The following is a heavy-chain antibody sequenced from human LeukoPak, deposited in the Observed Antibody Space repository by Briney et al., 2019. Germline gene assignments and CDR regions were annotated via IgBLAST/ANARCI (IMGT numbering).Heavy chain of an antibody. V-gene: IGHV3-30-3*01. Sequence: GGSLRLSCAASGFTFSNYAMHWVRQAPGKGLEWVAVISYDGSNKYYADSVKGRFTISRDNSKNTPYLQMSSLRAEDTAVYYCASLGSGSYGGRNDYWGQGTLVTVSS. CDR2: ISYDGSNK. CDR3: ASLGSGSYGGRNDY. CDR1: GFTFSNYA. D-gene: IGHD1-26*01. J-gene: IGHJ4*02.